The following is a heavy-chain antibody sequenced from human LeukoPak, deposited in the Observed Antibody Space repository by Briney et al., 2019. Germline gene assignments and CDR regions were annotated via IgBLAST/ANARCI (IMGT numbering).Heavy chain of an antibody. Sequence: ASVKVSCKASGYIFTGHYMHWARQAPGQGPEWMGWINPKSGDRNSAQRFQGRVTMTRDTSISTVYMELSRLRPGDTAVYYCAREGWDRSDTAAFDHWGQGTLVTVSS. D-gene: IGHD1-14*01. CDR2: INPKSGDR. V-gene: IGHV1-2*02. CDR1: GYIFTGHY. CDR3: AREGWDRSDTAAFDH. J-gene: IGHJ4*02.